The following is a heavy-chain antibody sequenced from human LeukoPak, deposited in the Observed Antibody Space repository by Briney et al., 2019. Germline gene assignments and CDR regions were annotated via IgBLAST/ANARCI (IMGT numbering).Heavy chain of an antibody. Sequence: SETLSLTCTVSGGSISSYYWSWIRQPPGKGLKWIGYIYYSGSTNYNPSLKSRVTISVDTSKNQFSLKLSSVTAADTAVYYCARHNTALDAFDIWGQGTMVTVSS. D-gene: IGHD5-18*01. CDR2: IYYSGST. V-gene: IGHV4-59*08. J-gene: IGHJ3*02. CDR1: GGSISSYY. CDR3: ARHNTALDAFDI.